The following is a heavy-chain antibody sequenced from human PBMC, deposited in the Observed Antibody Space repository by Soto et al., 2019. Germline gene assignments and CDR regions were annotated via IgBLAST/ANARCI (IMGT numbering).Heavy chain of an antibody. V-gene: IGHV3-23*01. CDR2: ISANGQGI. CDR1: GFTFSTYA. CDR3: AKDRNYPRDQFHY. J-gene: IGHJ4*02. Sequence: GSLRLSCAASGFTFSTYALSWVRQAPGKGLEWVSAISANGQGIYYADSVRGRFTIPRDNSKNTIFLHMDSLRAEDTAVYYCAKDRNYPRDQFHYWGQGTLVTVSS. D-gene: IGHD1-7*01.